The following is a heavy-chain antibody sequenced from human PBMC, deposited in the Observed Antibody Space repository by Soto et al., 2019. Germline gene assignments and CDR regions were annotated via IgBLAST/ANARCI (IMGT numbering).Heavy chain of an antibody. CDR3: AKVPGRGGAFDY. V-gene: IGHV3-23*01. J-gene: IGHJ4*02. Sequence: EVQLLESGGGLVQPGGSLRLSCAASGFTFSSYAMSWVRQAQGKGLEWVSTISGSGGSTYYANCVKGRFTISRDNSKNTLYLLMNRVRAEDTAVYYFAKVPGRGGAFDYWGQGNMVTVSS. D-gene: IGHD3-10*01. CDR1: GFTFSSYA. CDR2: ISGSGGST.